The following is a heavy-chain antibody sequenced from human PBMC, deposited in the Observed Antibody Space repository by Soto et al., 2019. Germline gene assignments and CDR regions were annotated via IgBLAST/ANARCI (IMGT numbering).Heavy chain of an antibody. CDR1: GGSISSGGYY. Sequence: SETLSLTCTVSGGSISSGGYYWSWIRQHPGKGLEWIGYIYYSGSTYYNPSLKSRVTISVDTSKNQFSLKLSSVTAADMAVYYCARTIAVAGYYYYGMDVWGQGTTVTVSS. V-gene: IGHV4-31*03. J-gene: IGHJ6*02. D-gene: IGHD6-19*01. CDR3: ARTIAVAGYYYYGMDV. CDR2: IYYSGST.